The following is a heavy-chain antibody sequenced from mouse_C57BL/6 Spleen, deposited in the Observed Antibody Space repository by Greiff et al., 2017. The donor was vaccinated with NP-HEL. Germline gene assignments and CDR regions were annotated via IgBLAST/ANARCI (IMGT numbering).Heavy chain of an antibody. CDR2: INPSTGGT. J-gene: IGHJ2*01. Sequence: EVQLQQSGPELVKPGASVKISCKASGYSFTGYYMNWVKQSPEKSLEWIGEINPSTGGTTYNQKFKAKATLTVDKSSSTAYMQLKSLTSEDSAVYYCARRRDYEGLYYFDYWGQGTTLTVSS. V-gene: IGHV1-42*01. D-gene: IGHD2-4*01. CDR3: ARRRDYEGLYYFDY. CDR1: GYSFTGYY.